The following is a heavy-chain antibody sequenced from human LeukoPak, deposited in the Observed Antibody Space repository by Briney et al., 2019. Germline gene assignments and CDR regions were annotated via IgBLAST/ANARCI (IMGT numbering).Heavy chain of an antibody. CDR3: ARGVRVGGFLEGPRFDY. Sequence: PSETLSLTCTVSGGFISSYYWSWIRQPPGKGLEWIGYIFYSGSTNYNPSLKSRVTMSLDTSKNQFSLNLSSVTAADTAVYYCARGVRVGGFLEGPRFDYWGQGTLVTVSS. J-gene: IGHJ4*02. D-gene: IGHD1-26*01. V-gene: IGHV4-59*01. CDR1: GGFISSYY. CDR2: IFYSGST.